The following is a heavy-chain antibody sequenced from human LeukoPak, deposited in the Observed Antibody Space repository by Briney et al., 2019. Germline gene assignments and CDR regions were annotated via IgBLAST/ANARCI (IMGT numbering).Heavy chain of an antibody. CDR3: AKEAYDFWSGYPYYFDY. CDR2: IGGSGDSS. Sequence: GGSLRLSCAASGFILSNYAMGWVRQAPGKGLEWVSAIGGSGDSSYYADSVKGRFSISRDNSKNTLYLQMNSLRAEDTAVYYCAKEAYDFWSGYPYYFDYWGQGTLVTVSS. CDR1: GFILSNYA. J-gene: IGHJ4*02. D-gene: IGHD3-3*01. V-gene: IGHV3-23*01.